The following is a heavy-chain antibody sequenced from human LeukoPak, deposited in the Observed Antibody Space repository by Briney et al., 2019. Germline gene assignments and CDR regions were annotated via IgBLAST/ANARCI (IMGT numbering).Heavy chain of an antibody. D-gene: IGHD1-26*01. CDR2: MNPNSGNT. CDR1: GYTFTSYD. CDR3: ARGSNSGSYLEY. J-gene: IGHJ4*02. Sequence: ASVKVSCKASGYTFTSYDINWVRQATGQGLEWMGRMNPNSGNTGYAQKFQGRVTITRNTSISTAYMELSSLRSEDTAVYYCARGSNSGSYLEYWGQGTLVTVSS. V-gene: IGHV1-8*03.